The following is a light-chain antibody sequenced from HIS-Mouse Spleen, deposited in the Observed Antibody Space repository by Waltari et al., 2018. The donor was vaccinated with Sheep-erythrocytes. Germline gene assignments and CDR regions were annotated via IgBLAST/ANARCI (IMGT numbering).Light chain of an antibody. Sequence: QSDLTQPASVSGSPGQSITISCTGTRSDVGSYNLVSWYQQHPGKAPKLMIYEGSKRPSGVSNRFSGSKSGNTASLTISGLQAEDEADYYCCSYAGSSTPWVFGGGTKLTVL. V-gene: IGLV2-23*01. J-gene: IGLJ3*02. CDR2: EGS. CDR1: RSDVGSYNL. CDR3: CSYAGSSTPWV.